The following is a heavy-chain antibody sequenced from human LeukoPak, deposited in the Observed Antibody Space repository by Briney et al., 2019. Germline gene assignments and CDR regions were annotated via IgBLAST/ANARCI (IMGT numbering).Heavy chain of an antibody. CDR1: GGTFSSYA. J-gene: IGHJ4*02. D-gene: IGHD1-7*01. Sequence: ASVKVSCKASGGTFSSYAISWVRQAPGQGLEGMGGIIPIFGTANYAQKFQGRVTITTDESTSTAYMELSSLRSEDTAVYYCARSLGGITGTTYIPRAPYDYWGQGTLVTVSS. CDR3: ARSLGGITGTTYIPRAPYDY. CDR2: IIPIFGTA. V-gene: IGHV1-69*05.